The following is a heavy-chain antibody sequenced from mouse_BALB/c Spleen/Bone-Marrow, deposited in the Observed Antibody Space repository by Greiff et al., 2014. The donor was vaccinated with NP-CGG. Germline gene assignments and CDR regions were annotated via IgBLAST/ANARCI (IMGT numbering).Heavy chain of an antibody. J-gene: IGHJ3*01. V-gene: IGHV1S41*01. CDR2: TAPGSDNT. D-gene: IGHD2-1*01. CDR3: AREYYDNSFAY. CDR1: GYTFTNYW. Sequence: DLVKPGASVKLSCKASGYTFTNYWINWIKQRPGQGLEWIGRTAPGSDNTYYNEMFKGKATLTVDTSSSTAYMQLSSQSSEDSAVYSCAREYYDNSFAYWGQGTLVTVSA.